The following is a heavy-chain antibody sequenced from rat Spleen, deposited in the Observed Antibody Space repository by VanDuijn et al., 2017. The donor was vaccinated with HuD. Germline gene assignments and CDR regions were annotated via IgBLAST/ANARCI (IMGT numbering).Heavy chain of an antibody. CDR3: TGASDY. V-gene: IGHV2S12*01. CDR2: ISSGGST. CDR1: GFSLTSYH. Sequence: QVQLKESGPGLVQPSQTLSLTCTVSGFSLTSYHVSWVRQPPGKGLEWIAAISSGGSTYYNSASKSRLSLSRDTSKSQVFFKMNSLQTEETAIDFCTGASDYWGQGTLVTVSS. J-gene: IGHJ3*01.